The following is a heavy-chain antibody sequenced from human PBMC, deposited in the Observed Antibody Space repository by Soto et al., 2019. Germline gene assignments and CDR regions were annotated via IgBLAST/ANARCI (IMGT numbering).Heavy chain of an antibody. CDR2: INKNGFTI. Sequence: PGGSLRPSCAGSGFTLTAYSMNWVRQAPGKGLEWISFINKNGFTIYYADSVEGRFTISRDYAKNSLYLQMDSLRHEDTAVYYCARGAVTGTSLFDYWGLGTLVTVSS. CDR1: GFTLTAYS. CDR3: ARGAVTGTSLFDY. D-gene: IGHD6-19*01. V-gene: IGHV3-48*02. J-gene: IGHJ4*02.